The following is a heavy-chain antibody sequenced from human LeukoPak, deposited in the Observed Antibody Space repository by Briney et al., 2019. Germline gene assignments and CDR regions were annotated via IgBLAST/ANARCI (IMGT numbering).Heavy chain of an antibody. D-gene: IGHD4-17*01. CDR3: AVTTVTTGYFQH. J-gene: IGHJ1*01. CDR2: IIPIFGTA. Sequence: ASVKVSCKASGGTFSSYAISWVRQAPGQGLEWMGRIIPIFGTANYAQKFQGRVTITTDESTSTAYMELSSLRSEDTAVYYCAVTTVTTGYFQHWGQGTLVTVSS. CDR1: GGTFSSYA. V-gene: IGHV1-69*05.